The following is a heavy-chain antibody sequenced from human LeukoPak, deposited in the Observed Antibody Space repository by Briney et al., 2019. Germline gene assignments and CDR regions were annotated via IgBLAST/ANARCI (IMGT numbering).Heavy chain of an antibody. CDR3: ARLLTVSPEFGDDY. D-gene: IGHD3-10*01. Sequence: GASVKVSCKASGCTFTGYYMHWVRQAPGQGLEWMGWINPNSGGTSYAQKFQGRVTMTRDTSISTAYMELSRLRSDDTAVYYCARLLTVSPEFGDDYWGQGTLVTASS. J-gene: IGHJ4*02. CDR2: INPNSGGT. CDR1: GCTFTGYY. V-gene: IGHV1-2*02.